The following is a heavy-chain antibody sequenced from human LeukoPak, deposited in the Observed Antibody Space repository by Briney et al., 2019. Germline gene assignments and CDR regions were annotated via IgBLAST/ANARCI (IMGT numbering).Heavy chain of an antibody. V-gene: IGHV3-74*01. Sequence: GGSLRLSCAASGFTFSSYWMHWVRQAPVKGLVWVSRINSDGSSTSYADSVKGRFTISRDNAKNTLYLQMNSLRAEDTAVYYCARDQAVVIGYYYYYMDVWGKGTTVTVSS. CDR1: GFTFSSYW. D-gene: IGHD2-21*01. CDR2: INSDGSST. J-gene: IGHJ6*03. CDR3: ARDQAVVIGYYYYYMDV.